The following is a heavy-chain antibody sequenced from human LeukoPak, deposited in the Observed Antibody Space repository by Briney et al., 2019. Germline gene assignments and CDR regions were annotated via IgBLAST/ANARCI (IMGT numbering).Heavy chain of an antibody. V-gene: IGHV3-66*01. D-gene: IGHD6-25*01. CDR1: GFTVSTNR. CDR2: IFSGDTT. J-gene: IGHJ4*02. CDR3: ATSSFPSGYFWGRFDF. Sequence: GGSLRLSCAASGFTVSTNRMSWVRQAPGKGLEWVSGIFSGDTTFYADSVKGRFSISRGNSKNTVYLQMNSLRAEDTAVYYCATSSFPSGYFWGRFDFWGQGVLVTVSS.